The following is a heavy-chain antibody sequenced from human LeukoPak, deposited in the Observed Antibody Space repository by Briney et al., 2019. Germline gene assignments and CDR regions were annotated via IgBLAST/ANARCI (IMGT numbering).Heavy chain of an antibody. D-gene: IGHD2-2*01. Sequence: GGSLRLSCAASGFTFSSYSMNWVRQAPGKGLEWVSSISSSSYIYYADSVKGRFTISRDNAKNSLYLQMNSLRAEDTAVYYCASEKGVVVPASDYWGQGTLVTVSS. CDR3: ASEKGVVVPASDY. J-gene: IGHJ4*02. V-gene: IGHV3-21*01. CDR2: ISSSSYI. CDR1: GFTFSSYS.